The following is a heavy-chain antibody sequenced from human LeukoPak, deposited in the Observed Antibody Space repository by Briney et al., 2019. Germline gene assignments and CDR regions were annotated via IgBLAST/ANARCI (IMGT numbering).Heavy chain of an antibody. J-gene: IGHJ4*02. Sequence: GGSLRLSCAASGFTLSRYSMNWVRQAPGKGLEWVSSISSGSSYIYYAGSVKGRFTISRDNSKNTLYLQMNSLRAEDTAVYYCAKVTYGSGTYGAFDSWGQGTLVTVSS. D-gene: IGHD3-10*01. CDR2: ISSGSSYI. CDR1: GFTLSRYS. CDR3: AKVTYGSGTYGAFDS. V-gene: IGHV3-21*04.